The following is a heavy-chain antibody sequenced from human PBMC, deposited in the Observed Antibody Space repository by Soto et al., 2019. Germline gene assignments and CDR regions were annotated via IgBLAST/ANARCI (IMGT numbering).Heavy chain of an antibody. V-gene: IGHV4-4*07. Sequence: QVQLQESGPGLVKPSETLSLTCTVSGGSISSFYWSWIRQPAGKGMEWIGRIHSTETTNYNPSPTRRITMSIHTSNNQCTLKLSSLSAADTAVYYCARALSSAAGLYFDYWGQGTRVTVSS. CDR1: GGSISSFY. CDR3: ARALSSAAGLYFDY. CDR2: IHSTETT. D-gene: IGHD6-13*01. J-gene: IGHJ4*02.